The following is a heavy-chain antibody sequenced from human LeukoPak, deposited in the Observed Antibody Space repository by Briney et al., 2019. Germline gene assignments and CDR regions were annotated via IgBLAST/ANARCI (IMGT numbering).Heavy chain of an antibody. Sequence: GASVKVSCKASGYTFTSYGISWVRQAPGQALEWMGWISAYNGHTNYAQKFQGRVTMTTDTSTSTAYMELRSLRSGDTGVYYCARQVDTTMALPDYWGQGTLVTVS. CDR3: ARQVDTTMALPDY. CDR2: ISAYNGHT. D-gene: IGHD5-18*01. CDR1: GYTFTSYG. V-gene: IGHV1-18*01. J-gene: IGHJ4*02.